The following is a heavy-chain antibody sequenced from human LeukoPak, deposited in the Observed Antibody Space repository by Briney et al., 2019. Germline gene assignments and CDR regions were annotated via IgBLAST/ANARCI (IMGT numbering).Heavy chain of an antibody. V-gene: IGHV4-31*03. D-gene: IGHD1-1*01. CDR3: ARADNLDAFDY. CDR2: ISYSGST. Sequence: TSQTLSLTCTVSGGSISSGGYFWTWIRQHPGKGLEWIGSISYSGSTYYNPSLKSRVAISVDSSKNQFSLRLSSVTAADTAVYYCARADNLDAFDYWGQGTLVPVSS. J-gene: IGHJ4*02. CDR1: GGSISSGGYF.